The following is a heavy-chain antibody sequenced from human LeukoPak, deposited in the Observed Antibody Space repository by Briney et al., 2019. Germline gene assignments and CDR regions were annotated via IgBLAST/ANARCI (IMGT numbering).Heavy chain of an antibody. J-gene: IGHJ4*02. Sequence: PSETLSLTCAVSGYSITSTYWWGWIRQTPGRGLEWIGSLHHSGSTSYSPSLKSRVTISVDTSKNQFSLRLSSVTAADTAVYYYARVGGDDSTGHYSVDYWGQGTLVTVSS. CDR3: ARVGGDDSTGHYSVDY. CDR1: GYSITSTYW. D-gene: IGHD3-22*01. CDR2: LHHSGST. V-gene: IGHV4-38-2*01.